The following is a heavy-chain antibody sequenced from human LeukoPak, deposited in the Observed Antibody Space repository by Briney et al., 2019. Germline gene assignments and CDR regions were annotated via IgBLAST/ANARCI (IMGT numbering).Heavy chain of an antibody. J-gene: IGHJ6*02. CDR3: ARVVLAQYYYYYYGMDV. V-gene: IGHV1-8*01. CDR2: MNPNSGNT. CDR1: GYTFTSYD. Sequence: ASVKVPCKASGYTFTSYDINWVRQATGQGLEWMGWMNPNSGNTGYAQKFQGRVTMTRNTSISTAYMELSSLRSEDTAVYYCARVVLAQYYYYYYGMDVWGQGTTVTVSS.